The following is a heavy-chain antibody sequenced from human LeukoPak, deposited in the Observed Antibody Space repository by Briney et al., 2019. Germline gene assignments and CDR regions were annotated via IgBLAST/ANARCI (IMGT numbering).Heavy chain of an antibody. CDR1: GGSISSYY. CDR3: ARDLVFLNRPNYGDY. V-gene: IGHV4-4*07. J-gene: IGHJ4*02. Sequence: SETLSLTCAVSGGSISSYYWSWIRQPAGKGLEWIGRIYTSGSTNYNPSLKSRVTMSVDTSKNQFSLKLSSVTAADTAVYYCARDLVFLNRPNYGDYWGQGTLVTVSS. D-gene: IGHD5-24*01. CDR2: IYTSGST.